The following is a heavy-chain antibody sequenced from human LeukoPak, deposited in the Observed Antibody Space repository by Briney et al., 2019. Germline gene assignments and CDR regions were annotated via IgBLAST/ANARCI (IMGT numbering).Heavy chain of an antibody. D-gene: IGHD3-10*01. CDR1: GFTVSSNY. Sequence: GGSLRLSCAASGFTVSSNYMSWVRQAPGKGLEWVSVIYSGGSTYYADSVKGRFTISRDNSKSTLYLQMNSLRAEDTAVYYCARDRYYGSGSYYSDYYYGMDVWGQGTTVTVSS. V-gene: IGHV3-66*01. CDR2: IYSGGST. CDR3: ARDRYYGSGSYYSDYYYGMDV. J-gene: IGHJ6*02.